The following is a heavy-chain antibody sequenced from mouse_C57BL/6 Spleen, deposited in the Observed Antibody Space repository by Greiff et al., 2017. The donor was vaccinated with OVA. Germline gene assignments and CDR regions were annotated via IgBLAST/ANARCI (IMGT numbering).Heavy chain of an antibody. CDR3: TSLKYYGSSHYAMDY. CDR1: GYTFTDYE. D-gene: IGHD1-1*01. CDR2: IDPETGGT. Sequence: QVQLQQSGAELVRPGASVTLSCKASGYTFTDYEMHWVKQTPVHGLEWIGAIDPETGGTAYNQKFKGKAILTADKSSSTAYMELRSLTSEDSAVYYCTSLKYYGSSHYAMDYWGQGTSVTVSS. J-gene: IGHJ4*01. V-gene: IGHV1-15*01.